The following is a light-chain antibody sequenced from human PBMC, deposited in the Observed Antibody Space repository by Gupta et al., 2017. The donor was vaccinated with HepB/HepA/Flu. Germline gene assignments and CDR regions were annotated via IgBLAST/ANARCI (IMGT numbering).Light chain of an antibody. CDR2: CAS. Sequence: DIVLTQSPESLSLSLGERATINCKSSQSVLYSSSIKHCLAWYHQKPGQSPKLLMYCASTRDSGVPDRFSGSGSGTDFTLTISSLEAEDSAVYYCQQHSNWPATFGQGTKVEIK. CDR3: QQHSNWPAT. V-gene: IGKV4-1*01. CDR1: QSVLYSSSIKHC. J-gene: IGKJ1*01.